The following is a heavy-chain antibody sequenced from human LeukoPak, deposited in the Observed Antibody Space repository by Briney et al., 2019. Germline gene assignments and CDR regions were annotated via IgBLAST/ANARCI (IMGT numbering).Heavy chain of an antibody. CDR1: GGSISPHY. CDR3: ARLLGGDPYYMDV. CDR2: IYYSGST. D-gene: IGHD3-3*01. Sequence: SETLSLTCTFSGGSISPHYWRWIRQPPGKGLEWIGYIYYSGSTDYNPSLKSRVTISVDTSKNQFSLRLNSVTAADTAVYYCARLLGGDPYYMDVWGKGTTVTVSS. J-gene: IGHJ6*03. V-gene: IGHV4-59*11.